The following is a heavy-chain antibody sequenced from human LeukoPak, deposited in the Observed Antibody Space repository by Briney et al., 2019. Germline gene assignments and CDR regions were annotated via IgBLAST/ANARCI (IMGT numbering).Heavy chain of an antibody. V-gene: IGHV3-48*02. D-gene: IGHD6-13*01. CDR2: ITSSGNTI. CDR1: GFTFSSYS. J-gene: IGHJ4*02. Sequence: PGGSLTLLCAASGFTFSSYSMNWVRQAPGKGLEWISYITSSGNTIYYADSVKGRFTISRDNAKNSLYLQMNSLTDEDTAVYYCERDLAAAGNWGQRNLFTASS. CDR3: ERDLAAAGN.